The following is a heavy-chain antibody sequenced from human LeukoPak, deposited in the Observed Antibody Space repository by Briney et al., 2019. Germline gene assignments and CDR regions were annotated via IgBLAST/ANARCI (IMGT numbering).Heavy chain of an antibody. D-gene: IGHD3-16*02. Sequence: SVKVSCKASGGTFSSYAISWVRPAPGQGLEWMGGIIPIFGTANYAQKFQGRVTITADESTSTAYMEMSSLRSEDTAVYYCASIVFPVISPLDYYYGMDVWGQGTTVTVSS. CDR3: ASIVFPVISPLDYYYGMDV. CDR2: IIPIFGTA. CDR1: GGTFSSYA. V-gene: IGHV1-69*01. J-gene: IGHJ6*02.